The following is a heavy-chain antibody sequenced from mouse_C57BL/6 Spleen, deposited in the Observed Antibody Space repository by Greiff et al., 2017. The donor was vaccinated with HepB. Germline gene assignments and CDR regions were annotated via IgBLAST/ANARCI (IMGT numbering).Heavy chain of an antibody. CDR3: ARRAGRGYFDY. Sequence: DVKLVESGGDLVKPGGSLKLSCAASGFTFSSYGMSWVRQTPDKRLEWVATISSGGSYTYYPDSVKGRFTISRDNAKNTLYLQMSSLKSEDTAMYYCARRAGRGYFDYWGQGTTLTVSS. CDR2: ISSGGSYT. CDR1: GFTFSSYG. V-gene: IGHV5-6*02. J-gene: IGHJ2*01.